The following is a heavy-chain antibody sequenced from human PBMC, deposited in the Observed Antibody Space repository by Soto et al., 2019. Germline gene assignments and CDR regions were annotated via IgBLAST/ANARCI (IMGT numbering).Heavy chain of an antibody. D-gene: IGHD3-16*01. V-gene: IGHV1-2*02. Sequence: ASVKVSCKASGYTFTVYYIHWLRQAPGQGLEWMGWINPKNGDTKYAQKFEGRVAMTRETSISTVYLELTSLRSDDTVGFYCARGPVSGSFDIWGQGTMVTVSS. CDR1: GYTFTVYY. CDR3: ARGPVSGSFDI. CDR2: INPKNGDT. J-gene: IGHJ3*02.